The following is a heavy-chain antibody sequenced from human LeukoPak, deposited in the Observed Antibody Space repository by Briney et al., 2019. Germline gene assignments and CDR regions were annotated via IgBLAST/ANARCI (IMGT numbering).Heavy chain of an antibody. D-gene: IGHD3-10*02. V-gene: IGHV3-21*01. J-gene: IGHJ4*02. CDR1: GFKFSSYS. CDR3: ARGTMFPYYFDY. CDR2: ISSSSSYI. Sequence: GGSLRLSCAASGFKFSSYSMKWVRQALGKGLEWVSFISSSSSYIYYADSLKGRFTISRDNAKNSLYLQMNSLRAEDTAVYYCARGTMFPYYFDYWGQGTLVTVSS.